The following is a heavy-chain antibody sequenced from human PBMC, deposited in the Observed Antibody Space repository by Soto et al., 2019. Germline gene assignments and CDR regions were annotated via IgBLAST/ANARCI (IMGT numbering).Heavy chain of an antibody. CDR2: IWFDGSNK. CDR3: ATTGPY. J-gene: IGHJ4*02. V-gene: IGHV3-33*01. CDR1: GFTFSSYG. Sequence: ESGGDVVQPGRSLRLSCAASGFTFSSYGMHWVRQAPGKGLEWVAVIWFDGSNKFYADSVKGRFTISRDNSKNTVSLQMNSLRDEDSAAYYCATTGPYWGQGTLVTVSS.